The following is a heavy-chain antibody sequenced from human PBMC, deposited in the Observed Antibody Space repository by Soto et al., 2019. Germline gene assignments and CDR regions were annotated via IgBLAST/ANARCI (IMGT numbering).Heavy chain of an antibody. CDR2: IWYDGSYK. Sequence: QVQLVESGGGVVHPGRSLRLSCAASGFTFTPYGMHWVRQAPGKGLEWVAIIWYDGSYKYYADSVKGRFTISRDISNNTLYLQRNMVRDEETAVYYCARGSSSGCYYSFFDYRGQGTLVPVS. D-gene: IGHD6-19*01. CDR1: GFTFTPYG. CDR3: ARGSSSGCYYSFFDY. V-gene: IGHV3-33*01. J-gene: IGHJ4*02.